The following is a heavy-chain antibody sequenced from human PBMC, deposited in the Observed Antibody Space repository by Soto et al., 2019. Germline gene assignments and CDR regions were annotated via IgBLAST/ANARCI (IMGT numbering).Heavy chain of an antibody. J-gene: IGHJ3*02. CDR3: AGRTRTATTNWGAFDI. Sequence: EVQLLESGGGLVQPGGSLRLSCAASGFTFSNYVMNWVRQAPGKGLEWVSTISYSADKTFYADSVKGRFTISRDNSRDTLFLQMNSLRADDAAVYYCAGRTRTATTNWGAFDIWGQGTMVTVSS. CDR2: ISYSADKT. CDR1: GFTFSNYV. V-gene: IGHV3-23*01. D-gene: IGHD1-7*01.